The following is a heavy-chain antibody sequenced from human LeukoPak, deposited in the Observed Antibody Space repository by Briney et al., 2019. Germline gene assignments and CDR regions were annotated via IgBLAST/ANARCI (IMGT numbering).Heavy chain of an antibody. CDR2: INPSGGST. D-gene: IGHD3-10*01. J-gene: IGHJ4*02. V-gene: IGHV1-46*01. CDR1: GYTFTSYY. Sequence: ASVKVSCKXSGYTFTSYYMHWVRQAPGQGLEWMGIINPSGGSTSYAQKFQGRVTMTRDTSTSTVYMELSSLRSEDTAVYYCARESGSYGSGSYGRGDYWGQGTLVTVSS. CDR3: ARESGSYGSGSYGRGDY.